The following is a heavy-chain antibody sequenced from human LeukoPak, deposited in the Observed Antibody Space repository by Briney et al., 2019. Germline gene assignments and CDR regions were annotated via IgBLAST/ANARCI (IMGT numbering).Heavy chain of an antibody. Sequence: AGGSLRLSCAASGFTFSSYAMSWVRQAPGKGLEWVSAISGSGGSTYNADSVKGRFTISRDNSKNTLYLQMNSLRAEDTAVYYCAKKVYYDSSGYIDYWGQGTLVTVSS. J-gene: IGHJ4*02. CDR2: ISGSGGST. D-gene: IGHD3-22*01. CDR1: GFTFSSYA. CDR3: AKKVYYDSSGYIDY. V-gene: IGHV3-23*01.